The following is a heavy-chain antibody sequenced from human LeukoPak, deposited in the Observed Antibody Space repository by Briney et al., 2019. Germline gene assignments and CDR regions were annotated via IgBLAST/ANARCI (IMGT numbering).Heavy chain of an antibody. CDR3: ARVKSKVRINFDS. Sequence: GGSLRLSCAASGFTFDDYGMAWVRHVPGKGLEWISGINWNGDTTGYRESVKGRFTISRDNAKNSLYLQMHSLRAEDTALYYCARVKSKVRINFDSWGQGTLVTVSS. D-gene: IGHD2/OR15-2a*01. V-gene: IGHV3-20*04. J-gene: IGHJ4*02. CDR2: INWNGDTT. CDR1: GFTFDDYG.